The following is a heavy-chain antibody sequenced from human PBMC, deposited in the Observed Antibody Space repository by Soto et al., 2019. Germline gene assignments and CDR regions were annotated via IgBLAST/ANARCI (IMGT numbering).Heavy chain of an antibody. CDR2: ITTNGRNK. V-gene: IGHV3-30*03. CDR3: GRCNGEDGYDTFDY. Sequence: QVQLVESGGGVVQPGGSLRLACAASGFTFSHYGRHWVRQAPGQGLEWVADITTNGRNKDYADSVKGRLAISRDNSKNTLALQINRQIVEHTAIYYCGRCNGEDGYDTFDYWGQGTLVTVSS. J-gene: IGHJ4*02. CDR1: GFTFSHYG. D-gene: IGHD2-8*01.